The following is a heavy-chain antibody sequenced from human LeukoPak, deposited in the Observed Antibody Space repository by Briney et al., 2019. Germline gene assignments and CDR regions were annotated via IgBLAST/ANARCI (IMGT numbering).Heavy chain of an antibody. CDR1: GGTFTSYY. CDR3: ARVRGSVGATKKNAFDI. J-gene: IGHJ3*02. D-gene: IGHD1-26*01. Sequence: ASVTVSCKASGGTFTSYYMHWVRQAPGQGLERMGIINPSGGSASYAQKFQGRVTMTRDTSTSTVYMELSSLRSEDTAVYYCARVRGSVGATKKNAFDIWGQGTMVTVSS. CDR2: INPSGGSA. V-gene: IGHV1-46*01.